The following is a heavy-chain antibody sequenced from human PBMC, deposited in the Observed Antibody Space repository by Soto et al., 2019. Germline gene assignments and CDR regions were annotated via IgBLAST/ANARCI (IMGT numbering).Heavy chain of an antibody. CDR3: ATKAGVTNSAYYGMVV. J-gene: IGHJ6*02. CDR1: GFTFNTSG. CDR2: ISYDGNTQ. D-gene: IGHD2-21*02. Sequence: GGSLRLSCEASGFTFNTSGMHWVRQAQDKRLEWVAFISYDGNTQYYRDSVKGRFTITRDNAKSTRYLQMDSLKTEITSVYYCATKAGVTNSAYYGMVVWDQGTTVTVSS. V-gene: IGHV3-30*03.